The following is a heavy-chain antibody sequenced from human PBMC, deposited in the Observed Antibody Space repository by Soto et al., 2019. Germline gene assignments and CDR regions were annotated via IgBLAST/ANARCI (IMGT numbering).Heavy chain of an antibody. D-gene: IGHD3-22*01. CDR1: GYSFAGYW. Sequence: GESLKISFKGSGYSFAGYWITWVRQKPGKGLEWMGRIDPSDSQTYYSPSFQGHVTISATKSITTVFLQWSSLRASDTAMYYCARQIYDSDTGPNFQYYFDSWGQGTPVTVSS. V-gene: IGHV5-10-1*01. CDR2: IDPSDSQT. J-gene: IGHJ4*02. CDR3: ARQIYDSDTGPNFQYYFDS.